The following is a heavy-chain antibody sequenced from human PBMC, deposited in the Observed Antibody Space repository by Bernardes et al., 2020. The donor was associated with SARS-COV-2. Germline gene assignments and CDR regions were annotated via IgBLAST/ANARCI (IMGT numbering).Heavy chain of an antibody. CDR1: GFTSSTYW. J-gene: IGHJ6*02. V-gene: IGHV3-74*01. CDR3: ARKTGHDYGMDV. CDR2: INSDGSNT. Sequence: GSLRLSCTASGFTSSTYWMHWVHQAPGKGLVWVSRINSDGSNTIYADSVKGRFTISRDSSKNTVYLQMNSLRAEDTAVYYCARKTGHDYGMDVWGQGTTVTVSS.